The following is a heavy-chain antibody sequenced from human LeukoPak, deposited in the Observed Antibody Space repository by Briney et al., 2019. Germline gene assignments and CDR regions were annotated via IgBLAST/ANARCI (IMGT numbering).Heavy chain of an antibody. CDR1: GFTVSSNY. J-gene: IGHJ4*02. V-gene: IGHV3-21*01. D-gene: IGHD6-19*01. CDR2: ISSSSTYI. CDR3: ARGIPVSGLVDY. Sequence: PGGSLRLSCAASGFTVSSNYMGWVRQGPGKGLEWVSSISSSSTYIYYADSVKGRFTVSRDKAKNSLSLQMNSLRTEDTAVYYCARGIPVSGLVDYWGQGTLVTVSS.